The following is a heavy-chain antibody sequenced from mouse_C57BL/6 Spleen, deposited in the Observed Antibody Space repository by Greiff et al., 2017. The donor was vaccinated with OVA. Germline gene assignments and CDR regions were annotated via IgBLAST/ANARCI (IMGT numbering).Heavy chain of an antibody. J-gene: IGHJ1*03. Sequence: EVKLQESGPGLVKPSQSLSLTCSVTGYSITSGYYWNWIRQFPGNKLEWMGYISYDGSNNYNPSLKNRISITRDTSKNQFFLKLNSVTTEDTATYYCASLPWYFDVWGTGTTVTVSS. CDR1: GYSITSGYY. CDR3: ASLPWYFDV. V-gene: IGHV3-6*01. D-gene: IGHD2-10*01. CDR2: ISYDGSN.